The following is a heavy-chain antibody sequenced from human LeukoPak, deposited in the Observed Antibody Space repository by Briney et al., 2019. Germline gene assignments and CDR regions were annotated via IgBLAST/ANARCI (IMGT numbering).Heavy chain of an antibody. J-gene: IGHJ6*02. CDR2: ISSSGSTI. CDR1: GFTFSSYS. D-gene: IGHD3-3*01. Sequence: GGSLRLSCAASGFTFSSYSMNWVRQAPGKGLEWISYISSSGSTINYADSVKGRFTISRDSAKNSLYLQMNSLRDEDTAVYYCARDWAPITIFGVVTTRYYGMDVWGQGTTVTVSS. CDR3: ARDWAPITIFGVVTTRYYGMDV. V-gene: IGHV3-48*02.